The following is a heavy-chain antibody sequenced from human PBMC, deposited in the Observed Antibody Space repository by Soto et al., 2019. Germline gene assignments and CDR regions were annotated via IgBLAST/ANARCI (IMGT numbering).Heavy chain of an antibody. V-gene: IGHV3-30-3*01. Sequence: TGGSLRLSCAASGFTFSSYAMHWVRQAPGKGLEWVAVISYDGSNKYYADSVKGRFTISRDNSKNTLYLQMNSLRAEDTAVYYCARDPYSYGQDNDVDYWGQGTLVTVSS. CDR1: GFTFSSYA. CDR2: ISYDGSNK. CDR3: ARDPYSYGQDNDVDY. J-gene: IGHJ4*02. D-gene: IGHD5-18*01.